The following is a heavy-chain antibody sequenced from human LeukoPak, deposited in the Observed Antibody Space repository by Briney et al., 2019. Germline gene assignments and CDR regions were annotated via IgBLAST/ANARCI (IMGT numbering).Heavy chain of an antibody. CDR3: ARVDNWNDGGY. Sequence: PGGSLRLSCSASGFTFNKYWMHWVRQAPGKGLLWVSRINSDGKSTTYADSVKGRFTISRDNAKNTLYLQMNSLRAEDTAIYYCARVDNWNDGGYWGQETLVTVSS. CDR1: GFTFNKYW. CDR2: INSDGKST. D-gene: IGHD1-20*01. J-gene: IGHJ4*02. V-gene: IGHV3-74*01.